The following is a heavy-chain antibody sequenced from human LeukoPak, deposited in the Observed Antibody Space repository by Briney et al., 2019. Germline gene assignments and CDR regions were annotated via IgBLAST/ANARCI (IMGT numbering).Heavy chain of an antibody. CDR3: ARDLVGASGY. CDR2: IKQDGSAR. Sequence: PGGSLRLSCEASGFTFNNYWMSWVRQSPGKGLEWVANIKQDGSARYYVDSVKGRFTISRDNAKNSLYLQMGSLRAEDMAVYYCARDLVGASGYWGQGTLVTVSS. D-gene: IGHD1-26*01. CDR1: GFTFNNYW. V-gene: IGHV3-7*01. J-gene: IGHJ4*02.